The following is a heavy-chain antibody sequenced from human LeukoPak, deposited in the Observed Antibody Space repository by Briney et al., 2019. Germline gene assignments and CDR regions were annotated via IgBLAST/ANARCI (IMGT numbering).Heavy chain of an antibody. CDR1: GFPFSDFY. J-gene: IGHJ4*02. D-gene: IGHD7-27*01. V-gene: IGHV3-11*01. Sequence: GGSLRLSCAASGFPFSDFYMSWIRQAPGKGLEWVSYIGSSGTPIYYADSVKGRFTISRDNAKNSLYLQMNTLRAGDTAVYYCTRDRWGKYYFDYWGLGTLVTVSS. CDR2: IGSSGTPI. CDR3: TRDRWGKYYFDY.